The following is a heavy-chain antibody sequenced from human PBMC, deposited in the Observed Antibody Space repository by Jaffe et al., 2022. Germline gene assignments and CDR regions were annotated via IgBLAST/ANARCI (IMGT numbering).Heavy chain of an antibody. CDR2: ISSNGGFT. CDR3: VRDWQLDN. Sequence: EVQLVESGGDLVQPGGSLRLSCAASGFTFSSYAMYWVRQAPGKGLEYVSAISSNGGFTNYANSVKGRFTISRDNSKNTLYLQMGSLKTEDMAVYYCVRDWQLDNWGQGTPVTVSS. V-gene: IGHV3-64*01. J-gene: IGHJ4*02. D-gene: IGHD1-1*01. CDR1: GFTFSSYA.